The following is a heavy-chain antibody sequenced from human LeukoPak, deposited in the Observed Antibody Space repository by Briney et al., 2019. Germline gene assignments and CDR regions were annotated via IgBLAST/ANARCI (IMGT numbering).Heavy chain of an antibody. CDR2: MNPNSGNT. CDR3: ARAYYDFWSGYYYYYYYYMDV. CDR1: GYTSTSYD. V-gene: IGHV1-8*01. D-gene: IGHD3-3*01. Sequence: ASVKVSCKASGYTSTSYDINWVRQATGQGLEWMGWMNPNSGNTGYAQKFQGRVTMTRNTSISTAYMELSSLRSEDTAVYYCARAYYDFWSGYYYYYYYYMDVWGKGTTVTVSS. J-gene: IGHJ6*03.